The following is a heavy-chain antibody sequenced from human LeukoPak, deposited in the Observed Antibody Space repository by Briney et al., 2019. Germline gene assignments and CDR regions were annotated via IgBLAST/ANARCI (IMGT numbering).Heavy chain of an antibody. V-gene: IGHV3-21*01. Sequence: GGSLRLSCLASGYTFSSCSINWVRQAPGKGLEWVSSISVRSNYIYYADSVRGRFRISRDDARDSLYLQMNSLRAEDTAVYYCVRLRRNSDTSGFYYYYDFWGQGTLVTVSS. CDR2: ISVRSNYI. CDR1: GYTFSSCS. CDR3: VRLRRNSDTSGFYYYYDF. J-gene: IGHJ4*02. D-gene: IGHD3-22*01.